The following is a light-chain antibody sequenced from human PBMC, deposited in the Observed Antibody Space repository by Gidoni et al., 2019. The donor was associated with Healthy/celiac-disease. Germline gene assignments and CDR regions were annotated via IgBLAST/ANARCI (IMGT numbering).Light chain of an antibody. CDR1: QSVSSK. J-gene: IGKJ1*01. CDR3: QQYSNWRT. V-gene: IGKV3-15*01. CDR2: GAS. Sequence: EIVMTQSPATLSVSPGERATLSCRASQSVSSKLAWYQHKPGQAPRLLIYGASTRATDIPTRFSGSGSGTEFTLTISSLQSEDFAFYYCQQYSNWRTFGQGTKVEIK.